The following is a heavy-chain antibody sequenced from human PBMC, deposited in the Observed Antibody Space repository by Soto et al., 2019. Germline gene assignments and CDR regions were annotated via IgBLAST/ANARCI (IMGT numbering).Heavy chain of an antibody. D-gene: IGHD5-18*01. J-gene: IGHJ6*02. CDR3: ARDGGGMQIWAPYYYYGMDV. V-gene: IGHV3-33*01. Sequence: QVQLVESGGGVVQPGRSLRLSCAASGFTFSSYGMHWVRQAPGKGLEWVAVIWYDGSNKDYADSVKGRFTISRDNSKNTLYMQMNGLRAEDTAVYSCARDGGGMQIWAPYYYYGMDVWGQGTTVTVSS. CDR2: IWYDGSNK. CDR1: GFTFSSYG.